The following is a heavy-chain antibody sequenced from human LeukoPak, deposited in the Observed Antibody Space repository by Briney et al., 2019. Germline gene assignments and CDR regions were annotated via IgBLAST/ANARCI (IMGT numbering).Heavy chain of an antibody. CDR2: ISYDGSNK. D-gene: IGHD2-21*02. V-gene: IGHV3-30-3*01. CDR1: GFTFSSYA. Sequence: PGGSLRLSCAASGFTFSSYAMHWIRQAPGKGLEWVAVISYDGSNKYYADSVKGRFTIPRDNSKNTLYLQMNSLRAEDSAVYYCARVFGPLGGDLGYGMDVWGQGTTVTVSS. CDR3: ARVFGPLGGDLGYGMDV. J-gene: IGHJ6*02.